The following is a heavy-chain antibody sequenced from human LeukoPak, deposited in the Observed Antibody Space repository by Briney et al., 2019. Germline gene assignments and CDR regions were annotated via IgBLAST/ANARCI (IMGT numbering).Heavy chain of an antibody. D-gene: IGHD2-2*01. V-gene: IGHV3-20*04. CDR2: IDWNGGST. Sequence: GGSLRLSCAASGFTFDDYGMSWVRQAPGKGLEWVSGIDWNGGSTGYADSVKGRFTISRDNAKNSLYLQMNSLRAEDTALYYCARGYCSSTSCYFDYWGQGTLVTVSS. J-gene: IGHJ4*02. CDR3: ARGYCSSTSCYFDY. CDR1: GFTFDDYG.